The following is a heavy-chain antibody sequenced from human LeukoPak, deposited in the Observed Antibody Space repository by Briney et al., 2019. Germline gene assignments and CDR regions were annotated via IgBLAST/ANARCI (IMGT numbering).Heavy chain of an antibody. CDR1: GVSISSSNSY. CDR3: ARHRSYYYGSGRAGGRTEIEY. Sequence: KASETLSLTCTVSGVSISSSNSYWGWIRQPPGKGLEWIGSIYYSGNTYYNASLKSQVSISIDTSKNQFSLKLTSVTAADTAVYYCARHRSYYYGSGRAGGRTEIEYWGQGTLVTVSS. D-gene: IGHD3-10*01. CDR2: IYYSGNT. V-gene: IGHV4-39*01. J-gene: IGHJ4*02.